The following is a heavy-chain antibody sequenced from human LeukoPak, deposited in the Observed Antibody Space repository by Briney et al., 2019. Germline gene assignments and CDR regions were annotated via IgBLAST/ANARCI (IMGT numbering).Heavy chain of an antibody. CDR3: ATTTGSGWYYDAFDI. J-gene: IGHJ3*02. D-gene: IGHD6-19*01. Sequence: GESLKISCKGSGYSFTSYWIGWVRQLPGKGLEWMGIIYPGDSDTRYSPSFQGQVTISADKSISTAYLQWSSLKASDTAMYYCATTTGSGWYYDAFDIWGQGTMVTVSS. CDR2: IYPGDSDT. V-gene: IGHV5-51*01. CDR1: GYSFTSYW.